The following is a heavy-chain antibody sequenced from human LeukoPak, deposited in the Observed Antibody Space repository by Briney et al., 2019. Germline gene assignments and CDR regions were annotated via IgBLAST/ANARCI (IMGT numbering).Heavy chain of an antibody. J-gene: IGHJ5*02. V-gene: IGHV3-30*11. CDR2: ISYHGGNE. CDR3: AKEGTPQVSTWYDL. D-gene: IGHD3-10*01. Sequence: GGSLRLSSAASGFTFSTCALHCVSQAPDKGLECVATISYHGGNERYADSVKGRVTISRDNSKKQLFLQMNSLRPEDTAVYYCAKEGTPQVSTWYDLWGQGTQVIVSS. CDR1: GFTFSTCA.